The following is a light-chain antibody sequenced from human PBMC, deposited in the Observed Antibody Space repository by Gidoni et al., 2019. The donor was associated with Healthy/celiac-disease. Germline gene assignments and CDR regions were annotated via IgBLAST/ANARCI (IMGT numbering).Light chain of an antibody. V-gene: IGKV1-27*01. CDR1: QGISNY. J-gene: IGKJ5*01. CDR3: KKYNSAPQIT. CDR2: AAS. Sequence: DIQMTQSPSSLSASVGDRVTITCRASQGISNYLAWYQQKPGKVPKLLIYAASTLQSGVPSRFSGSGSGTDFTITISSLQPEDVATYYCKKYNSAPQITFGQGTRLEIK.